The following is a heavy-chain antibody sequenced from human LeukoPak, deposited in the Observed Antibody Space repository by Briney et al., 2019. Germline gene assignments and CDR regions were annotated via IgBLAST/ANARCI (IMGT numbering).Heavy chain of an antibody. CDR1: GFTFSSYG. Sequence: GGSLRLSCAASGFTFSSYGMHWVRQAPGKGLEWVAFIRYDGSNKYYADSVKGRFTISRDNSKNTLYLQMNSLRAEDTAVYYCAKDAPIVVVPAAIEDYMDVWGKGTTVTVSS. J-gene: IGHJ6*03. CDR2: IRYDGSNK. V-gene: IGHV3-30*02. D-gene: IGHD2-2*01. CDR3: AKDAPIVVVPAAIEDYMDV.